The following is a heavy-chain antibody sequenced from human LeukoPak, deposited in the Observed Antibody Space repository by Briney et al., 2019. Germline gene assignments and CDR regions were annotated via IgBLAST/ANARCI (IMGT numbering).Heavy chain of an antibody. Sequence: GESLKISCKGSGYSFTTYWIGWVRQMPGKGLEWMGIIYPGDSDTRYSPSFQGQVTISADKSISTAYLQWSSLKASDTAMYYCARTRHIAAAGNYYYYYMDVWGKGTTVTISS. V-gene: IGHV5-51*01. D-gene: IGHD6-13*01. J-gene: IGHJ6*03. CDR2: IYPGDSDT. CDR3: ARTRHIAAAGNYYYYYMDV. CDR1: GYSFTTYW.